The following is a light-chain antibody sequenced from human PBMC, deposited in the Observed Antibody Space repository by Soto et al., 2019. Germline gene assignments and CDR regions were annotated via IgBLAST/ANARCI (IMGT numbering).Light chain of an antibody. CDR3: QQYERWPPLT. V-gene: IGKV3-15*01. CDR1: QSVRSE. CDR2: GAS. Sequence: EIVMTQSPASLSVSPGERVTLSCRASQSVRSELAWYQQKSGQPPRLPIYGASTRATGIPARVSGSGSGTEFTLTISDLQSEDFAVYYCQQYERWPPLTFGGGTKVAIK. J-gene: IGKJ4*01.